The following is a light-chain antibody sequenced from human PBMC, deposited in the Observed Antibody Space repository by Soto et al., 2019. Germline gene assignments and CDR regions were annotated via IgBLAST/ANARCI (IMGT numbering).Light chain of an antibody. Sequence: EIVLTQSPGTLSLSPGERATLSCRAIHSVSSIYLGWYQQKPGQAPRLLIYGASSRATGIPDRFSGSGSGTDFTLTISRLEPEDFAVYYCQQYGDSTGWTFGQGTKVDIK. J-gene: IGKJ1*01. CDR1: HSVSSIY. CDR2: GAS. CDR3: QQYGDSTGWT. V-gene: IGKV3-20*01.